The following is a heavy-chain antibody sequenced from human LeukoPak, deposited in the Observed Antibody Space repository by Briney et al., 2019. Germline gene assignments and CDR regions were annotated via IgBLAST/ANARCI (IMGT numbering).Heavy chain of an antibody. J-gene: IGHJ4*02. CDR2: IYYSGST. Sequence: SETLSLTCTVSGGSISSYYWSWIRQPPGKGLEWIGYIYYSGSTNYNPSLKSRVTISVDTSKNQFSLKLSSVTAADTAVYYCASATLWLRYYFDYWGQGTLVTVSS. CDR1: GGSISSYY. D-gene: IGHD2-21*01. V-gene: IGHV4-59*12. CDR3: ASATLWLRYYFDY.